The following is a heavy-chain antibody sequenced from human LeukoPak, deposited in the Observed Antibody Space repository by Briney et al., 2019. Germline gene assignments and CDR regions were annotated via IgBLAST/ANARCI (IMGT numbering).Heavy chain of an antibody. CDR2: IYSGGSI. CDR1: GFTFSSYW. Sequence: GGSLRLSCAASGFTFSSYWMSWVRQAPGEGLEWVSVIYSGGSIYYADSVKGRFTISRDNSKNTLYLQMNSLRAEDTAVYYCARDQRYFDWLSYGMDVWGQGTTVTVS. CDR3: ARDQRYFDWLSYGMDV. V-gene: IGHV3-66*01. D-gene: IGHD3-9*01. J-gene: IGHJ6*02.